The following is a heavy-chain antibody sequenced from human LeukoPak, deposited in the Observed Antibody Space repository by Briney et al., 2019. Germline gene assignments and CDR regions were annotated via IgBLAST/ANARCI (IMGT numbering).Heavy chain of an antibody. CDR2: TYYMSKWNT. CDR1: GDSVSSNSAA. V-gene: IGHV6-1*01. Sequence: SQTLSLTCAISGDSVSSNSAAWNWIRQSPSRGLEWLGRTYYMSKWNTQYAVSVDSRIIINPDTSKNQFSLQLTSVTPEDTAVYYCARAGPGSHWFDPWGQGTLVTVSS. D-gene: IGHD6-19*01. CDR3: ARAGPGSHWFDP. J-gene: IGHJ5*02.